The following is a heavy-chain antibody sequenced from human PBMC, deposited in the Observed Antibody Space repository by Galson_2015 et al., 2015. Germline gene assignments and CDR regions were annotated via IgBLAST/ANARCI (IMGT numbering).Heavy chain of an antibody. Sequence: QSGAQVTKPGESLKISCKGSGSSFTSYWIDWVRQMPGKGLERMGIIYPGDSDTRYSPSFQGQVTISADKSISTAYLQWSSLKASDTAMYYCARLKTSFTMVRVVIITRYFDYWGQGTLVPVSS. V-gene: IGHV5-51*01. CDR1: GSSFTSYW. J-gene: IGHJ4*02. D-gene: IGHD3-10*01. CDR3: ARLKTSFTMVRVVIITRYFDY. CDR2: IYPGDSDT.